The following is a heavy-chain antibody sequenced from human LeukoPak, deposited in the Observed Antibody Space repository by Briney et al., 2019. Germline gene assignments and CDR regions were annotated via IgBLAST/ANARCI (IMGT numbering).Heavy chain of an antibody. CDR2: INHSGST. CDR1: GGSFGGYY. D-gene: IGHD2-2*01. Sequence: SETLSLTCAVYGGSFGGYYWSWIRQPPGKGPEWIGEINHSGSTNYNPSLKSRVTISVDTSKNQFSLKLSSVTAADTAVYYCARGSLMYCSSTSCYQFRHWGQGTLVTVSS. J-gene: IGHJ1*01. V-gene: IGHV4-34*01. CDR3: ARGSLMYCSSTSCYQFRH.